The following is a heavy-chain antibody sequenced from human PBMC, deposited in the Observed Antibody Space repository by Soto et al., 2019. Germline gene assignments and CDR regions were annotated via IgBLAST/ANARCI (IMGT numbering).Heavy chain of an antibody. CDR3: AIRGYYSDSSAYTSLPFDS. D-gene: IGHD3-22*01. J-gene: IGHJ4*02. CDR2: MNPNSGNT. CDR1: GYTFTSYD. Sequence: QVQLVQSGAEVKKPGASVKVSCKASGYTFTSYDINWVRQATGQGLEWMGWMNPNSGNTGYAQKFQGRVTMNRKTSISTAYMELSSLRSEDTAVYYCAIRGYYSDSSAYTSLPFDSWGQGTLFTVSS. V-gene: IGHV1-8*01.